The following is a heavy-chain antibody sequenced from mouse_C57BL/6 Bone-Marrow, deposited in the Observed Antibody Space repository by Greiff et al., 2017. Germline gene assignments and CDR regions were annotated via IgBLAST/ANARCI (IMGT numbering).Heavy chain of an antibody. D-gene: IGHD4-1*01. CDR3: ARNWDGGYYFDY. J-gene: IGHJ2*01. V-gene: IGHV1-80*01. CDR2: IYPGDGDT. CDR1: GYAFSSYW. Sequence: QVQLKQSGAELVKPGASVKISCKASGYAFSSYWMNWVKQRPGKGLEWIGQIYPGDGDTNYNGKFKGKATLTADKSSSTAYMQLSSLTSEDSAVYFCARNWDGGYYFDYWGQGTTLTVSS.